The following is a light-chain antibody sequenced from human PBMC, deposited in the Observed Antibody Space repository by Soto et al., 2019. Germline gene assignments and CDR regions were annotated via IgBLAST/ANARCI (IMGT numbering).Light chain of an antibody. V-gene: IGKV3-15*01. CDR3: QQYYSAPLT. CDR2: ATS. Sequence: EIVMTQSPATLSVSPGERATLSCRASQSINGNLAWYQRKPGQAPRLLMYATSVRATGIPARFSGSGSGTEYTLTISSLQSEDVAVYYCQQYYSAPLTFGGGTKVDIK. CDR1: QSINGN. J-gene: IGKJ4*01.